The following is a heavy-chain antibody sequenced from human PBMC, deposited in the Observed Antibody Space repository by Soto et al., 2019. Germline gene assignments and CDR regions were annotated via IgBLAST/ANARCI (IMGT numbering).Heavy chain of an antibody. J-gene: IGHJ4*02. CDR1: GYSFTSYW. Sequence: PGESLKISCKGSGYSFTSYWIGWVRQMPGKGLEWMGIIYPGDSDTRYSPSFQGQVTISADKSISTAYLQWSSLKASDTAMYYCARLGAYDILTGYYYIWGQGTLVTVSS. V-gene: IGHV5-51*01. CDR3: ARLGAYDILTGYYYI. D-gene: IGHD3-9*01. CDR2: IYPGDSDT.